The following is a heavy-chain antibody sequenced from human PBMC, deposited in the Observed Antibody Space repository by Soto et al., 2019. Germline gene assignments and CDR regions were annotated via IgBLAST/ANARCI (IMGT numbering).Heavy chain of an antibody. J-gene: IGHJ4*02. CDR2: ISAYNGNT. CDR1: GYTFTSYG. D-gene: IGHD2-8*01. V-gene: IGHV1-18*01. Sequence: QVQLVQSGAEVKKPGASVKVSCKASGYTFTSYGISWVRQAPGQGLERMGWISAYNGNTNYAQNLQGRVTMTTDTSTSTADMELRSLRSDDTAVYYCARDTRIPVSSSTYYFDYWGQGTLVTVSS. CDR3: ARDTRIPVSSSTYYFDY.